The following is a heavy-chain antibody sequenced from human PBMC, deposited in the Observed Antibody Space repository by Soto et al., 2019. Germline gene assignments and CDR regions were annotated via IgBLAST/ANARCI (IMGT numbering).Heavy chain of an antibody. CDR1: GFTFSSYA. Sequence: EVQLLESGGGLVQPGGSLRLSCAASGFTFSSYAMSWVGQAPGKGLEWVSAISGSGGSTNYANPVKGRFTISRDNSKNTLYLQMNSLRAEDTAVYYCAVWAKTYYYGSGANWGQGTLVTVSS. CDR3: AVWAKTYYYGSGAN. D-gene: IGHD3-10*01. CDR2: ISGSGGST. J-gene: IGHJ4*02. V-gene: IGHV3-23*01.